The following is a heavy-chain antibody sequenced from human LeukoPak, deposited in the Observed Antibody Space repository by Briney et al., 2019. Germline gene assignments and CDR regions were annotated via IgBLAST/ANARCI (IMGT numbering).Heavy chain of an antibody. V-gene: IGHV3-23*01. J-gene: IGHJ4*02. CDR3: AKGPYSTSSYYFDY. CDR2: ITGRNTST. Sequence: PGGSLRLSCTASGFTFSNYAMNWVRQAPGKGLEWVSSITGRNTSTFYADSVKGRFTISRDNSKNTVFLQMDSLRAEDTAIYYCAKGPYSTSSYYFDYWGQGTLATVSS. D-gene: IGHD6-6*01. CDR1: GFTFSNYA.